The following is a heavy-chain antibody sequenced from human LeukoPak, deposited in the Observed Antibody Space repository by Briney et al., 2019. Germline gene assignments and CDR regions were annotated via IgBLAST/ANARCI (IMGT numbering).Heavy chain of an antibody. D-gene: IGHD3-3*01. J-gene: IGHJ6*02. Sequence: PSETLSLTCTVSGGSISGGSYYWSWIRQPAGKGLEWIGRIYMSGSTNYNPSLKSRVTISVDMSKNQFSLRLTSVTAADTAVYYCARVATYYGFSCGMDVWGQGTTVTVSS. CDR2: IYMSGST. CDR3: ARVATYYGFSCGMDV. V-gene: IGHV4-61*02. CDR1: GGSISGGSYY.